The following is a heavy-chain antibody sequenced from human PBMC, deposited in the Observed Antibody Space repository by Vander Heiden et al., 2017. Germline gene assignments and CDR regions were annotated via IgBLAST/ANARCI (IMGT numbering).Heavy chain of an antibody. Sequence: EVQLVQSGAEVKKPGESLKISCKGSGYSFTSYWLGWVRQMPGKGLEGMGIIYPGDSDTRYSPSFQGQVTISADKSISTAYLQWSSLKASDTAMYYCARHGTFGGVIDYFDYWGQGTLVTVSS. CDR3: ARHGTFGGVIDYFDY. D-gene: IGHD3-16*02. J-gene: IGHJ4*02. CDR1: GYSFTSYW. V-gene: IGHV5-51*01. CDR2: IYPGDSDT.